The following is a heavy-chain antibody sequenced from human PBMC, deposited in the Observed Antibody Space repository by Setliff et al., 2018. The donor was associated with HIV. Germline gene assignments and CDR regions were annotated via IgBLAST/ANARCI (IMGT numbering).Heavy chain of an antibody. CDR1: GGSIIANY. CDR3: ARDSDVDSSVSDV. V-gene: IGHV4-59*12. Sequence: SETLSLTCTVSGGSIIANYWSWIRQPPGKGLEWIGYIHSGGNTKYISSLKSRLTISLDVSKKQFSLKLSSVTAADTAVYYCARDSDVDSSVSDVWGKGTTVTVSS. D-gene: IGHD6-19*01. J-gene: IGHJ6*04. CDR2: IHSGGNT.